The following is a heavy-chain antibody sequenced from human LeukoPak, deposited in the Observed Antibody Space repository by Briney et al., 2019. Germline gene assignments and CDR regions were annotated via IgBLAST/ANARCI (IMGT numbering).Heavy chain of an antibody. D-gene: IGHD3-10*01. CDR2: LSGSGDGT. CDR3: AKRGVVIRVILVGFHKEAYYFDS. CDR1: GITLSNYG. Sequence: GGSLRLSCAVSGITLSNYGMSWVRPAPGKGLEWVAGLSGSGDGTHYADSVKGRFTISRDNAKNTLYLQMNSLRAEGTAVYFCAKRGVVIRVILVGFHKEAYYFDSWGQGALVTVSS. V-gene: IGHV3-23*01. J-gene: IGHJ4*02.